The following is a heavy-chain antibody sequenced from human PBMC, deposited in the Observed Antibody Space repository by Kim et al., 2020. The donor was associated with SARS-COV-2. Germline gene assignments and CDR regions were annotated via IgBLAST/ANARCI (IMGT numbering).Heavy chain of an antibody. J-gene: IGHJ4*02. D-gene: IGHD3-22*01. V-gene: IGHV3-30*02. Sequence: FYGAPVGGRFTISRDNSQSTLHLQMNSLTDADTAVYYCAKDLFDSSGLDYWGQGTLVTVSS. CDR3: AKDLFDSSGLDY.